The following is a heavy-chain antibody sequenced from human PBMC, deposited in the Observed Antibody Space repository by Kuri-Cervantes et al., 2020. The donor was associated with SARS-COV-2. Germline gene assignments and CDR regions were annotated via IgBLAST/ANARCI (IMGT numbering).Heavy chain of an antibody. Sequence: GESLKISCAASGFTFRNSGMTWVRQAPGKGLEWIACINVASNTIYYADSVQGRFTISRDNARNSLFLEMNSLRAEDTAVYYCARDLNWSSWYGNIERMFDSWGRGTLVTVSS. CDR1: GFTFRNSG. D-gene: IGHD6-13*01. J-gene: IGHJ4*02. CDR3: ARDLNWSSWYGNIERMFDS. CDR2: INVASNTI. V-gene: IGHV3-48*01.